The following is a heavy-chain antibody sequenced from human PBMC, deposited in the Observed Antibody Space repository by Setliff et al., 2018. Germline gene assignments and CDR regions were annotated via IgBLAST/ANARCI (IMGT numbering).Heavy chain of an antibody. CDR2: IYTSWST. V-gene: IGHV4-61*09. CDR3: AGSTVTQVDY. D-gene: IGHD4-17*01. J-gene: IGHJ4*02. CDR1: GGSISSRTYY. Sequence: SETLSLTCNVSGGSISSRTYYWSWIRQPAGKGLEWIGHIYTSWSTNYNPSLKSRVTMSVDTSKNHFSLKLSSVTAADTAVYYCAGSTVTQVDYWGQGTLVTVSS.